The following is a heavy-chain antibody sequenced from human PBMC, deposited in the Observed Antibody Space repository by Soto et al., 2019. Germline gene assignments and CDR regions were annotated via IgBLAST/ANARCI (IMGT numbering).Heavy chain of an antibody. CDR3: ARDRRWLQYASFDY. D-gene: IGHD5-12*01. V-gene: IGHV4-61*08. CDR1: GGSVSSGGYY. J-gene: IGHJ4*02. CDR2: IYDSGST. Sequence: SATLSLTCTVSGGSVSSGGYYWSWIRQPPGKGLEWIGYIYDSGSTNYNPSLKSRVTISADTSKNQSSLKLTSMTTADTAVYYCARDRRWLQYASFDYWGQGALVTVSS.